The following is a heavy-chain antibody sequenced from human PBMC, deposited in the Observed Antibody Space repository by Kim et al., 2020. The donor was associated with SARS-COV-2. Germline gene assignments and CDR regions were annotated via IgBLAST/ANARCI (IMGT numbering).Heavy chain of an antibody. CDR3: ARGLGITMIVVVNGPFDY. J-gene: IGHJ4*02. Sequence: KSRVTISVDTSKNQFSLKLSSVTAADTSVYYCARGLGITMIVVVNGPFDYWGQGTLVTVSS. V-gene: IGHV4-34*01. D-gene: IGHD3-22*01.